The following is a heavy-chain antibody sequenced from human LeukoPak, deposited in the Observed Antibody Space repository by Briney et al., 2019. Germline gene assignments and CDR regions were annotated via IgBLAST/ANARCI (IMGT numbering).Heavy chain of an antibody. V-gene: IGHV4-34*01. D-gene: IGHD3-10*01. CDR1: GGSFSGYY. Sequence: SETLSLTCAVYGGSFSGYYWSWIRQPPGKGLEWIGEINHSGGTNYNPSLKSRVTISVDTSKNQFSLKLSSVTAADTAVYYCASLGTMVRGVINWGQGTLVTVSS. J-gene: IGHJ4*02. CDR3: ASLGTMVRGVIN. CDR2: INHSGGT.